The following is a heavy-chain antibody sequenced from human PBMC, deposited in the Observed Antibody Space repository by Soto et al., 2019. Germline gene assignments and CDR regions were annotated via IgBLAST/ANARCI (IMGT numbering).Heavy chain of an antibody. D-gene: IGHD4-17*01. CDR3: ARSSVTYFDY. J-gene: IGHJ4*02. CDR1: GGSISTSSHS. V-gene: IGHV4-30-4*08. Sequence: SETLSLTCTVSGGSISTSSHSWSWIRQPPGNGLEWIGNVHYSGGTYYNPSLKSRVTISVDTSKNQFSLKLSSVTAADTAVYYCARSSVTYFDYWGQGTLVTVSS. CDR2: VHYSGGT.